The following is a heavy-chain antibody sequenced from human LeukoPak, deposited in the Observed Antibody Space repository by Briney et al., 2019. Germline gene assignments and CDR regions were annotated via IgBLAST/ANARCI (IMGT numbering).Heavy chain of an antibody. V-gene: IGHV3-64D*09. CDR2: INSHGGST. CDR3: VKVYRAHGDYILYYFDY. CDR1: GFTFSSYA. D-gene: IGHD4-17*01. J-gene: IGHJ4*02. Sequence: GGSLRLSCSASGFTFSSYAMHWVRQAPGKGLEYVSAINSHGGSTYYADSVRGRFTISRDNSKNTLYLQMSSLRTEDTAVYYCVKVYRAHGDYILYYFDYWGQGTMVTVSS.